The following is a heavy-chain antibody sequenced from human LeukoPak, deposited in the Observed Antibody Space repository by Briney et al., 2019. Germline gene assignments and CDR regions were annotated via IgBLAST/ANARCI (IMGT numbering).Heavy chain of an antibody. CDR2: INHSGST. J-gene: IGHJ4*02. Sequence: PSETLSLTCAVYGGSFSGYYWSWIRQPPGEGLEWIGEINHSGSTNYNPSLKSRVTISVDTSKNQFSLKLSSVTAADTAVYYCARSFGQQWLVNDYWGQGTLVTVSS. CDR1: GGSFSGYY. CDR3: ARSFGQQWLVNDY. D-gene: IGHD3-22*01. V-gene: IGHV4-34*01.